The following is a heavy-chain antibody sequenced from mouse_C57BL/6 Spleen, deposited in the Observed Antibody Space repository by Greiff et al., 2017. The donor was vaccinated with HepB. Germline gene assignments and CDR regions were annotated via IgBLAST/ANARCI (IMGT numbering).Heavy chain of an antibody. V-gene: IGHV1-82*01. CDR1: GYAFSSSW. Sequence: VQLQQSGPELVQPGASVKISCKASGYAFSSSWMNWVKQRPGKGLEWIGRIYPGDGDTNYNGKFKGKATLTADKSSSTAYMQLSSLTSEDSAVYFCARGEGYYDDFDYWGQGTTLTVSS. CDR3: ARGEGYYDDFDY. J-gene: IGHJ2*01. D-gene: IGHD2-4*01. CDR2: IYPGDGDT.